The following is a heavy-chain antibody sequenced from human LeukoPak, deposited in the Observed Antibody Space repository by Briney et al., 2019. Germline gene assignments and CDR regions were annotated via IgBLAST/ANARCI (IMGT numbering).Heavy chain of an antibody. V-gene: IGHV1-2*02. J-gene: IGHJ5*02. CDR2: INPNSGET. CDR1: GYTFTASY. CDR3: ARVLGSRVDP. Sequence: ASETVSCKPSGYTFTASYMHWVRQAPAQGLEWMGWINPNSGETNYAPKFQGRVTMTRDTSISTAYMEVTRLTSDDTAIYYCARVLGSRVDPWGQGTLVTVSS.